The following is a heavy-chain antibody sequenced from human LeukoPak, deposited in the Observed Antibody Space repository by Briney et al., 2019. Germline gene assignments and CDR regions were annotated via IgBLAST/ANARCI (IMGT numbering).Heavy chain of an antibody. CDR1: GYSFSSGYY. J-gene: IGHJ5*02. D-gene: IGHD6-13*01. Sequence: SETLSLTCTVSGYSFSSGYYWGWIRQPPGMGLEWIGNIYHSGSTYYNPSLKSRVTISVDTSKNQFSLKLSSVTAADTAVYYCARPQADSSSFGHWFDPWGQGTLVTVSS. CDR3: ARPQADSSSFGHWFDP. CDR2: IYHSGST. V-gene: IGHV4-38-2*02.